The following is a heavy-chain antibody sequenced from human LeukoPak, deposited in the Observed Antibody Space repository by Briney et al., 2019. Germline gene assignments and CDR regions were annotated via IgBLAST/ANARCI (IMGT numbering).Heavy chain of an antibody. CDR2: INPNSGGT. V-gene: IGHV1-2*02. J-gene: IGHJ4*02. CDR1: RYTFTGYY. D-gene: IGHD6-13*01. Sequence: ASVTVSCKASRYTFTGYYMHWVRQAPGQGLEWMGWINPNSGGTNYVQRFQGRVTMTRDTSISTAYMELSRLRSDDTAVYYCATLAAGTGFDYWGQGTLVTVSS. CDR3: ATLAAGTGFDY.